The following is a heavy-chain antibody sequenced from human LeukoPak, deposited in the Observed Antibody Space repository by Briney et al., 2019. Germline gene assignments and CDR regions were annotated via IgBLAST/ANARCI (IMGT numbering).Heavy chain of an antibody. CDR3: ARARSSGSYYDAFGI. CDR2: IYNSGST. J-gene: IGHJ3*02. CDR1: GGSISSYY. V-gene: IGHV4-59*12. D-gene: IGHD3-22*01. Sequence: SETLSLTCTVSGGSISSYYWSWIRQPPGKGLEWIGYIYNSGSTNYNPPLKSRVTISLDTSKNQFSLTLTSVTAADTALYFCARARSSGSYYDAFGIWGQGTAVAVSS.